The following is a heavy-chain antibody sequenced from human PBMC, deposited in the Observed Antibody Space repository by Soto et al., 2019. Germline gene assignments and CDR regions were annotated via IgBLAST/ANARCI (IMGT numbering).Heavy chain of an antibody. V-gene: IGHV4-4*02. D-gene: IGHD3-10*01. CDR2: IYHSGST. J-gene: IGHJ6*02. CDR3: ARRWFGELFDSGMDV. CDR1: GGSISSSNW. Sequence: QVQLQESGPGLVKPSGTLSLTCAVSGGSISSSNWWSWVRQPPGKGLEWIGEIYHSGSTNYNPSLKSLLNISVDKFKNQFSLKLSSVTAADTAVYYCARRWFGELFDSGMDVWGQGTTVTVSS.